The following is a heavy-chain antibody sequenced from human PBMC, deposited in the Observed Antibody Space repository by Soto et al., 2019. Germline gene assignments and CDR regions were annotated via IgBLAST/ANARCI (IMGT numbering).Heavy chain of an antibody. CDR3: TRDGICMVRRSDNWFDP. D-gene: IGHD3-10*01. CDR1: GFTFNKYA. J-gene: IGHJ5*02. V-gene: IGHV3-23*01. Sequence: VGSLRLSGAASGFTFNKYAMSWVRQAPGKGLEWVSSISGGGVRTYYADSVRGRFTISRDYAWTSLFLQMNRLRAEDTAVYYCTRDGICMVRRSDNWFDPWGQGTLVTVSS. CDR2: ISGGGVRT.